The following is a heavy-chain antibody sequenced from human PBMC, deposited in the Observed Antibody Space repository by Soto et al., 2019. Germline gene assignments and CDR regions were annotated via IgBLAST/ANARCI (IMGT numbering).Heavy chain of an antibody. D-gene: IGHD3-3*01. CDR2: IIPILGIA. CDR1: GGTFSSYT. J-gene: IGHJ6*03. Sequence: QVQLVQSGAEVQKPGSSVKVSCKASGGTFSSYTISWVRQAPGQGLEWMGRIIPILGIANYAQKFQGRVTITADKSTSTAYMELSSLRSEDTAVYYCARDLIVTIFGVVSYMDVWGKGTTVTVS. V-gene: IGHV1-69*08. CDR3: ARDLIVTIFGVVSYMDV.